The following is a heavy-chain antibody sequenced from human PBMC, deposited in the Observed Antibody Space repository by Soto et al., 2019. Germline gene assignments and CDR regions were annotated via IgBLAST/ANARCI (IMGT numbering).Heavy chain of an antibody. CDR3: ARLLTAHSGVVPAASDY. CDR2: IYSDGST. V-gene: IGHV3-66*01. CDR1: GFTVSSNY. Sequence: GGSLRLSCAASGFTVSSNYMNWVRQAPGKGLEWVSVIYSDGSTYYADSVKGRFTISRANSKNTLYLQMNSLRAEDTAVYYCARLLTAHSGVVPAASDYWGQGTLVTVSS. J-gene: IGHJ4*02. D-gene: IGHD2-2*01.